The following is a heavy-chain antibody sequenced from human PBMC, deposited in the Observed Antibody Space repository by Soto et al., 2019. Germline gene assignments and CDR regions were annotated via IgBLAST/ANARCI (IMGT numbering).Heavy chain of an antibody. D-gene: IGHD3-3*01. CDR2: ISSSSSTI. CDR3: ARANGWSGYYTGDYYYYMDV. Sequence: TGGSLRLSCAASGFTFSSYSMNWVRQAPGKGLEWVSYISSSSSTIYYADSVKGRFTISRDNAKNSLYLQMNSMRAEDTAVYYFARANGWSGYYTGDYYYYMDVWGKGTTVTVSS. CDR1: GFTFSSYS. V-gene: IGHV3-48*01. J-gene: IGHJ6*03.